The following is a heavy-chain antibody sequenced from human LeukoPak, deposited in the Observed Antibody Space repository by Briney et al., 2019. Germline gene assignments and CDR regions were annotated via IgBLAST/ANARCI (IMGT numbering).Heavy chain of an antibody. J-gene: IGHJ4*02. CDR1: GYTFTSYG. Sequence: ASVKVSCKASGYTFTSYGISWVRQAPGQGLEWMGWISAYNGNTNYAQKFQGRVTMTRDTSISTAYMELSRLRSDDTAVYYCARPKIGSYDPKDYWGQGTLVTVSS. CDR3: ARPKIGSYDPKDY. CDR2: ISAYNGNT. D-gene: IGHD5-18*01. V-gene: IGHV1-18*01.